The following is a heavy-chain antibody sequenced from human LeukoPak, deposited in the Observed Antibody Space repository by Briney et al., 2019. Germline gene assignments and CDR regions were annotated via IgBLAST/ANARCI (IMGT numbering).Heavy chain of an antibody. Sequence: GGSLRLSCAASGFTFSSYEMNWVRQAPGKGLEWVSYISSSGSTIYYADSVKGRFTISRDNAKNSLYLQMNSLRAEDTAVYYCARGRSYYYDSSGNPDAFDIWGQGTMVTVSS. V-gene: IGHV3-48*03. CDR3: ARGRSYYYDSSGNPDAFDI. CDR1: GFTFSSYE. CDR2: ISSSGSTI. D-gene: IGHD3-22*01. J-gene: IGHJ3*02.